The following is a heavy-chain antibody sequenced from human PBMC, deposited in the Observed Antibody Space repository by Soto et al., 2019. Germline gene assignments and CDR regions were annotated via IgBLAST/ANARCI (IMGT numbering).Heavy chain of an antibody. V-gene: IGHV4-30-4*01. CDR2: IYYSGII. CDR3: AREVGEVDYSSPSDPLDI. D-gene: IGHD6-19*01. CDR1: GGFINSGDYY. Sequence: SETLSLTCTVSGGFINSGDYYWSWIRQPPGKGLEWIAYIYYSGIIYYNPSLKSRVTMSRDTSKNQFSLKLDSVTAADTAVYYCAREVGEVDYSSPSDPLDIWGQGTMVTVSS. J-gene: IGHJ3*02.